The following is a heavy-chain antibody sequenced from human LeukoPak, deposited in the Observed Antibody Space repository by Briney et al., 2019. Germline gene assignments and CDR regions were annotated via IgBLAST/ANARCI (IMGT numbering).Heavy chain of an antibody. Sequence: GASVKVSCKASGFTFTGYYMHWVRQAPGQGLEWMGWINPNSGGTNYAQKFQGRVTMTGDTSISAVYLELSWLRSDDTAVFYCAREAHCSSPSCETDFWGQGTLVTVSS. D-gene: IGHD2-2*01. CDR2: INPNSGGT. J-gene: IGHJ4*02. CDR1: GFTFTGYY. CDR3: AREAHCSSPSCETDF. V-gene: IGHV1-2*02.